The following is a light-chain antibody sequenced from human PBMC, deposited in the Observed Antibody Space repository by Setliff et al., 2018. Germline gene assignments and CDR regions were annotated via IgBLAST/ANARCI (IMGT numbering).Light chain of an antibody. CDR1: GSDVGAYKF. Sequence: QSALAQPASVSGSPGQSIAVSCTGSGSDVGAYKFVSWYQQRPGKAPRLMIYDVSHRPSGVSDRFSGSKSGNTASLTISGLQAEDEADYYCCSYTGTSTPYVFGTGTKVTVL. CDR3: CSYTGTSTPYV. J-gene: IGLJ1*01. CDR2: DVS. V-gene: IGLV2-14*01.